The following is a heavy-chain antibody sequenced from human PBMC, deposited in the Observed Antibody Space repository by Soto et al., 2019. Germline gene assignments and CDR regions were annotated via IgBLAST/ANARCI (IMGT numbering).Heavy chain of an antibody. Sequence: QVQLVQSGAEVKKPGASVKVSCKASGYTFTSYYMHWVRQAPGQGLEWMGIINPSGGSTSYAQKFQGRVTMTRDTSTSTVYMELSRLRSEDTAVYYCAREGTYYDSSGYYYPYYFDYWGQGTLVTVSS. CDR1: GYTFTSYY. CDR2: INPSGGST. D-gene: IGHD3-22*01. CDR3: AREGTYYDSSGYYYPYYFDY. J-gene: IGHJ4*02. V-gene: IGHV1-46*01.